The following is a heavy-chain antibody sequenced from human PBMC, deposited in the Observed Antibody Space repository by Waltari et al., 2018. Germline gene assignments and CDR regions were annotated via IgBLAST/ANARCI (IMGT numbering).Heavy chain of an antibody. CDR2: IGGKGGDR. V-gene: IGHV3-23*01. J-gene: IGHJ4*02. D-gene: IGHD2-2*01. CDR3: AKVLRAFSSSPFHFYFDS. Sequence: EVQLLESGGGLVPPGGSVRLSCAAAGFVFHNYGMGWVRQGPGKGREWVASIGGKGGDRYYADSVKGRFTSSRDNSESTLSLQMDNLRGEDTAIYYCAKVLRAFSSSPFHFYFDSWGQGTLVAVSS. CDR1: GFVFHNYG.